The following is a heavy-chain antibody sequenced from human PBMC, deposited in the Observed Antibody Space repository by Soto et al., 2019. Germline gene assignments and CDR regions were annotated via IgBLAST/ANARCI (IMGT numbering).Heavy chain of an antibody. CDR1: GGTFSSYA. V-gene: IGHV1-69*13. CDR2: IIPILGTA. Sequence: SVKVSCKASGGTFSSYAISWVRQAPGQGLEWMGGIIPILGTANYAQKFQGRVTITADESTSTAYMELSSLRSEDTAVYYCARDSNDAHAFDIWGQGTMVTVSS. J-gene: IGHJ3*02. CDR3: ARDSNDAHAFDI. D-gene: IGHD1-1*01.